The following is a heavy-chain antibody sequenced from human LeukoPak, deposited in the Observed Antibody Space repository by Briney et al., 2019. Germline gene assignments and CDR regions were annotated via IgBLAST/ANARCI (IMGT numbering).Heavy chain of an antibody. CDR3: TTDSYCSTTTCYASSNYYYGLDA. CDR2: IYRNADGGTT. D-gene: IGHD2-2*01. J-gene: IGHJ6*02. V-gene: IGHV3-15*05. CDR1: GFTFSNAW. Sequence: GSLRLSCAASGFTFSNAWMTWVRQAPGKGLEWVGRIYRNADGGTTDYAAPVKGRFTISRDDSKNTLYLQMNSLKTEDTAVYYCTTDSYCSTTTCYASSNYYYGLDAWGQGTSVTVSS.